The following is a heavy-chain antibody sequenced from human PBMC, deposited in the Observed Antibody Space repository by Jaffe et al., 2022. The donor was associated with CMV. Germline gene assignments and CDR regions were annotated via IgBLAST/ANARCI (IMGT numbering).Heavy chain of an antibody. D-gene: IGHD3-3*01. CDR2: IGGTTGTT. Sequence: EVQLLESGGGLVHPGGSLRLSCAASGFTFSNYAMNWVRQAPGKGLEWVSAIGGTTGTTYYADSVKGRFTISRDNSKSTLYLQMNSLRAEDTAIYYCAKDPPGITIFGVVSNYFEYWGQGTLVTVSS. CDR1: GFTFSNYA. CDR3: AKDPPGITIFGVVSNYFEY. V-gene: IGHV3-23*01. J-gene: IGHJ4*02.